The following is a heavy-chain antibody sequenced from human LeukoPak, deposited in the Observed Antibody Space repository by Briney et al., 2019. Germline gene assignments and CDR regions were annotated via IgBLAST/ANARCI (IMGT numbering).Heavy chain of an antibody. D-gene: IGHD2-2*01. J-gene: IGHJ4*02. CDR3: ARALGYCSSTSCYRFDY. Sequence: PGGSLRLSCAASGFTFSSYSMNWVRQAPGKGLEWVSYISSSSSTIYYADSVKGRFTISRDNAKNSLYLQMNSLRAEDTAVYYCARALGYCSSTSCYRFDYWGQGTLVTVSS. CDR2: ISSSSSTI. CDR1: GFTFSSYS. V-gene: IGHV3-48*01.